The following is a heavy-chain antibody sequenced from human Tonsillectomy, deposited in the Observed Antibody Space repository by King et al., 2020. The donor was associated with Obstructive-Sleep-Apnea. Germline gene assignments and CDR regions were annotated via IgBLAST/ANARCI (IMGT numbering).Heavy chain of an antibody. Sequence: QLVQSGGGLVKPGGSLRLSCAASGFTFSSYSMNWVRQAPGKWLEWVSSISSSSSYIYYADSVKGRFTISRDNAKNSLYLQMNSLRAEDTAVYYCARGRDSSWYDYWGQGTLVTVSS. J-gene: IGHJ4*02. D-gene: IGHD6-13*01. CDR3: ARGRDSSWYDY. CDR2: ISSSSSYI. CDR1: GFTFSSYS. V-gene: IGHV3-21*01.